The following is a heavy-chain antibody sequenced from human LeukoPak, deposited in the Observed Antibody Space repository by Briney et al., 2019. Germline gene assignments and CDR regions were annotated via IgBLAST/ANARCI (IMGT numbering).Heavy chain of an antibody. CDR2: ISTTGGST. D-gene: IGHD4-23*01. CDR1: GFSFNNYA. V-gene: IGHV3-23*01. J-gene: IGHJ4*02. Sequence: GGPLRLSCAASGFSFNNYAMGWVRQAPGKGLEWVSAISTTGGSTYYADSVKGRFTISRDNSKNTLSLQMDSLRVEDTAVYYCAKDWTTVVTPKGYYFDSWGQGTLVTVSS. CDR3: AKDWTTVVTPKGYYFDS.